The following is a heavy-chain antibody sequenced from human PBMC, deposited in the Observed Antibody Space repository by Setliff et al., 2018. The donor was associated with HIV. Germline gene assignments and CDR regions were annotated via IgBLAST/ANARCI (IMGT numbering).Heavy chain of an antibody. D-gene: IGHD1-26*01. CDR1: GGSISSSSFY. CDR3: ATSEWELIDFDY. Sequence: ASETLSLTCIVSGGSISSSSFYWGWIRQPPGKGLEWIGSIHYSEGTYYNESLKSRVTISVATSKTQFSLKLTSVTAADTAVYFCATSEWELIDFDYWGQGTLVTVSS. CDR2: IHYSEGT. V-gene: IGHV4-39*01. J-gene: IGHJ4*02.